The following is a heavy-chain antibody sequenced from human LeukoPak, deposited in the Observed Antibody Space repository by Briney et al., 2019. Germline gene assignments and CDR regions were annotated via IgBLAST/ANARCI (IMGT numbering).Heavy chain of an antibody. Sequence: GGSLRLSCTASGFTFSSSGMHWVRQAPGKGLEWVSFIRYDGSHKYYADSVKGRFTISRDNSKNTLYLQMNSLRAEDTAVYYCAKENSGSYFYFDYWGQGTLVTVSS. V-gene: IGHV3-30*02. J-gene: IGHJ4*02. D-gene: IGHD1-26*01. CDR2: IRYDGSHK. CDR3: AKENSGSYFYFDY. CDR1: GFTFSSSG.